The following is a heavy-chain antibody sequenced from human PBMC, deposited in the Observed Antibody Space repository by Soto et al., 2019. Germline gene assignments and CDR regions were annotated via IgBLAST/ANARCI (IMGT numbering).Heavy chain of an antibody. CDR2: IYYSGST. Sequence: QVQLQESGPGLVKPSQTLSLTCTVSGGSISSGGYYWSWIRQHPGKGLEWIGYIYYSGSTYYNPSLKSRVTIAVATFKTQFCLKLSSVTAADTAVYYCARVWRTIAAAGTGSYVWGQGTTVTVSS. V-gene: IGHV4-31*03. CDR1: GGSISSGGYY. CDR3: ARVWRTIAAAGTGSYV. J-gene: IGHJ6*02. D-gene: IGHD6-13*01.